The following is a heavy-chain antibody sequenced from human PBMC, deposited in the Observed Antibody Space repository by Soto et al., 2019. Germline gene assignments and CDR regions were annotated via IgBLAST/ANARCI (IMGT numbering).Heavy chain of an antibody. CDR3: ARGSPGGITMVRRVILYGMDV. V-gene: IGHV3-74*01. CDR1: GFTFSSYW. Sequence: PGGSLRLSCAASGFTFSSYWMHWVRQAPGKGLVWVSRINSDGSSTSYADSVKGRFTISRDNAKNTLYLQMNSLRAEDTAVYYCARGSPGGITMVRRVILYGMDVWGQGTTVTVSS. D-gene: IGHD3-10*01. J-gene: IGHJ6*02. CDR2: INSDGSST.